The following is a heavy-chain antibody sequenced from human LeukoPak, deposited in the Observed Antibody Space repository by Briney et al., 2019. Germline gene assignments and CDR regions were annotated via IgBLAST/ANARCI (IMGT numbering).Heavy chain of an antibody. Sequence: ASVKVFRKASGYTFTRYYINWVRQATGQGLEWVGWMNPNSGNTRYAQKFQGRVTMTRNTSISKDYMELTGVRSEDTAVYCCARSGGYDLGFSWFDPWGQGTLVTVSS. J-gene: IGHJ5*02. CDR3: ARSGGYDLGFSWFDP. D-gene: IGHD5-12*01. V-gene: IGHV1-8*01. CDR1: GYTFTRYY. CDR2: MNPNSGNT.